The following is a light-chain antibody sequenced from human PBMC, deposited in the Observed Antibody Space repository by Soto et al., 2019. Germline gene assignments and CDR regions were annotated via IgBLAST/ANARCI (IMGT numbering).Light chain of an antibody. Sequence: QSVLTQPASVSGSPRQSITISCTGASSDVGGYTYVSWYQQHPGKAPKLMIYEVNNRPSGVSHRFSGSKSGNTASLTISGLQAEDEADHYCSSYTSSSTLYVFGTGTKVTVL. V-gene: IGLV2-14*01. CDR3: SSYTSSSTLYV. CDR2: EVN. CDR1: SSDVGGYTY. J-gene: IGLJ1*01.